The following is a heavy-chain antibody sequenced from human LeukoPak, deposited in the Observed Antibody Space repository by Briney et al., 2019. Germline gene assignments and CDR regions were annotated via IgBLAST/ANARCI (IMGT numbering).Heavy chain of an antibody. Sequence: GASVKVSCKASGYTFTSYYMHWVRQAPGQGLEWMGIINPSGGSTNYAQKFQGRVTITADESTSTAYMELSSLRSEDTAVYYCARDPGSGSYGMDVWGQGTTVTVSS. D-gene: IGHD3-10*01. CDR1: GYTFTSYY. CDR3: ARDPGSGSYGMDV. V-gene: IGHV1-46*01. J-gene: IGHJ6*02. CDR2: INPSGGST.